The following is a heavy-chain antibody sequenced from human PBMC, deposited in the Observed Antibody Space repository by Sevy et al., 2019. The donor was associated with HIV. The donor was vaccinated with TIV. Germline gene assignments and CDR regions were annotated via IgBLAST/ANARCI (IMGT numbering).Heavy chain of an antibody. CDR3: ARGENNDEFFQY. CDR2: TSYDGSNK. CDR1: GFIFSNFA. Sequence: GGSLRLSCAASGFIFSNFAMHWVRQAPGKGLEWVAVTSYDGSNKYYADSVKGRFTDSRDNSRNILSLEMNSLRRDDTAVYYCARGENNDEFFQYWGQGTLVTVSS. J-gene: IGHJ1*01. D-gene: IGHD1-26*01. V-gene: IGHV3-30*04.